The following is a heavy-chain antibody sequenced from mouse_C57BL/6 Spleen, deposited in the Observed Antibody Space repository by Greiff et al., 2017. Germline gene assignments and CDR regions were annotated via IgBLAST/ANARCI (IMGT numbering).Heavy chain of an antibody. CDR2: IYPRSGNT. J-gene: IGHJ3*01. Sequence: QVQLQQSGAELARPGASVKLSCKASGYTFTSYGISWVKQRTGQGLEWIGEIYPRSGNTYYNEKFKGKATLTADKSSSTAYMELRSLTSEDSAVYFCARRDPEEFAYWGQGTLVTVSA. CDR3: ARRDPEEFAY. CDR1: GYTFTSYG. V-gene: IGHV1-81*01.